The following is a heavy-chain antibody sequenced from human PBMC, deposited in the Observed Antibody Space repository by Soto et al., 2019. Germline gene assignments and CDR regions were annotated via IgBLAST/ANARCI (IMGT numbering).Heavy chain of an antibody. CDR3: AEGDVNFDGLLYGHNNYYFDY. V-gene: IGHV1-46*01. Sequence: ASVQVSSRASGYNFSSYYMLWVRQAIGQELEWMRIIDLSGSSTSYADKFEGRFTMTRDTSTSTVYMELSSLRSEDTAVYYCAEGDVNFDGLLYGHNNYYFDYWGQGTQVTVSS. D-gene: IGHD3-9*01. CDR1: GYNFSSYY. CDR2: IDLSGSST. J-gene: IGHJ4*02.